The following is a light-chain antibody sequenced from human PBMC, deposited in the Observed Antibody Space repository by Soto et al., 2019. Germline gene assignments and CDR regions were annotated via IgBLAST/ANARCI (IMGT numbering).Light chain of an antibody. Sequence: EIVLTQSPGTLSLSPGERATLSCRASQSVASRNLAWYQQKSGQAPRPLIYGASSRAIHTPDRFSGSGSGTDFTLTISGLEPEDFAVYYCQHFGNSLWTFVQGTKVE. CDR1: QSVASRN. V-gene: IGKV3-20*01. CDR3: QHFGNSLWT. J-gene: IGKJ1*01. CDR2: GAS.